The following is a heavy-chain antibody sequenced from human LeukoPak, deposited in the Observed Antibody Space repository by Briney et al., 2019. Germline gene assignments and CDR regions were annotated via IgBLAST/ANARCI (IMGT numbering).Heavy chain of an antibody. V-gene: IGHV3-48*01. CDR2: ISSSSSTI. CDR3: ARGPYGPGSQSSGY. Sequence: GGSLRLSCAASGFTFSSYSMNWVRQAPGKGLEWVSYISSSSSTIYYADSVKGRFTISRDNAKNSLYLQMNSLRAEDTAVYYCARGPYGPGSQSSGYWGQGTLVTVSS. CDR1: GFTFSSYS. D-gene: IGHD3-10*01. J-gene: IGHJ4*02.